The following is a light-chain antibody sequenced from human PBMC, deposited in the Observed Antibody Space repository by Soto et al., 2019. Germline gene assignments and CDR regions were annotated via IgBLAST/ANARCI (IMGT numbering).Light chain of an antibody. CDR2: DVS. CDR1: SSDVGGYNY. J-gene: IGLJ1*01. V-gene: IGLV2-14*03. CDR3: SSYTSSSTLLYV. Sequence: QSVLTQPASVSGSPGQSITISCTGTSSDVGGYNYVSWYQHHPGKAPKLMIYDVSNRPSGVSSRFSGPKSGNTASLTISGLQAEDEADYYCSSYTSSSTLLYVFGTGTKLTVL.